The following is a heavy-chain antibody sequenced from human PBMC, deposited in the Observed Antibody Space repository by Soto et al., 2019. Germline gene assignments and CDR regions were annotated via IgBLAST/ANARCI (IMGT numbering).Heavy chain of an antibody. CDR2: LDHQGYS. D-gene: IGHD3-9*01. V-gene: IGHV4-59*08. Sequence: PSETLSLTCSVSGAPITSNYWTWIRQPPGKGLEWIGYLDHQGYSNYSPSLRSRVSMSIDTSKNQLSLKVHSVTAADTAVYYCARLPVTGYFDWPDPWGQGTMVTVYS. CDR1: GAPITSNY. CDR3: ARLPVTGYFDWPDP. J-gene: IGHJ5*02.